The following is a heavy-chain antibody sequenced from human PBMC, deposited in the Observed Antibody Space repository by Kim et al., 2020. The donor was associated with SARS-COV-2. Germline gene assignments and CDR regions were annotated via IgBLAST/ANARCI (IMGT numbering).Heavy chain of an antibody. J-gene: IGHJ4*02. D-gene: IGHD3-10*01. V-gene: IGHV3-49*02. CDR3: TRVGSFMVRGVITLGLDY. Sequence: KGRFTISRDDSKSIAYLQMNSLKTEDTAVYYCTRVGSFMVRGVITLGLDYWGQGTLVTVSS.